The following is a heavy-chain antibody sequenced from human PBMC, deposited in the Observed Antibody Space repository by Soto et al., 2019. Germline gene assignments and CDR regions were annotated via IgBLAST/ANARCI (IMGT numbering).Heavy chain of an antibody. Sequence: QLQLQESGSGLVKPSQTLSLTCAVSGGSISSGGYSWSWIRQPPGKGLEWIGYIYHSGSTYYNPSLKSRVTISVDRSKNQFSLKLSSVTAADTAVYYCARGGGYCSGGSCYSAQFLGYFDLWGRGTLVTVSS. D-gene: IGHD2-15*01. V-gene: IGHV4-30-2*01. J-gene: IGHJ2*01. CDR2: IYHSGST. CDR3: ARGGGYCSGGSCYSAQFLGYFDL. CDR1: GGSISSGGYS.